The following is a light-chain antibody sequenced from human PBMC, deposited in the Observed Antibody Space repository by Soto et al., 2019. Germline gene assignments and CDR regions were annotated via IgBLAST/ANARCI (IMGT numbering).Light chain of an antibody. V-gene: IGLV2-23*01. CDR2: EGT. CDR1: ISDVGSYNL. Sequence: QSALTQHTSVSGSPGPSITIYCTGTISDVGSYNLVSWYQHHPGKAPKFMIYEGTKRPSGVSSRFSGSKSGNTASLTISGLQAEDEAYYYCCSYAGGSTYVFGPGTKV. CDR3: CSYAGGSTYV. J-gene: IGLJ1*01.